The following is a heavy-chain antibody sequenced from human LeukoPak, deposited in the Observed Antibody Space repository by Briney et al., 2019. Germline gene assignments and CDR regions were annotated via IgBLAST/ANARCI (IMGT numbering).Heavy chain of an antibody. Sequence: GASVKVSCKASGYTFTGYYMHWVRQAPGQGLEWMGWINPNSGGTNYAQKFQGRVTMTRDTSISTAYMELSRLRSDDTAVYYCARGTPRITIFGVGAPTPPTIDYWDQGTLVTVSS. CDR3: ARGTPRITIFGVGAPTPPTIDY. CDR2: INPNSGGT. D-gene: IGHD3-3*01. V-gene: IGHV1-2*02. CDR1: GYTFTGYY. J-gene: IGHJ4*02.